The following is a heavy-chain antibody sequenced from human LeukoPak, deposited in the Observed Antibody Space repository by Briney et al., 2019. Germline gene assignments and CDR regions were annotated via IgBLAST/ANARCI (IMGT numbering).Heavy chain of an antibody. J-gene: IGHJ6*03. CDR2: ISAYNGKT. CDR3: ARVGDCSSTSCYIYYYYYYMDV. V-gene: IGHV1-18*01. Sequence: ASVKLSCKASGYTFTSYGISWVRQAPGQGREWMGWISAYNGKTNYAQKLQGRVTMTTDTSTSTAYMELRSLRSDDTAVYYCARVGDCSSTSCYIYYYYYYMDVWGKGATVTVSS. CDR1: GYTFTSYG. D-gene: IGHD2-2*02.